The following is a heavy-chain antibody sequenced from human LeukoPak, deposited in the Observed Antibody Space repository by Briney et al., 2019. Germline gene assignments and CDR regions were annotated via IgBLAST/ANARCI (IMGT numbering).Heavy chain of an antibody. CDR1: GFTFSDYY. CDR2: ISSSGSTI. CDR3: ARVLNYYYYYMDV. J-gene: IGHJ6*03. Sequence: PGGSLRLSCAASGFTFSDYYMSWIRRAPGKGLEWVSYISSSGSTIYYADSVKGRFTISRDNAKNSLYLQMNSLRAEDTAVYYCARVLNYYYYYMDVWGKGTTVTVSS. V-gene: IGHV3-11*01.